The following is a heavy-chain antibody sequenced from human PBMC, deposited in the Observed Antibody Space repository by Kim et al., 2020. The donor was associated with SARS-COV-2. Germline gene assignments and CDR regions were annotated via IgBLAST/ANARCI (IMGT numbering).Heavy chain of an antibody. V-gene: IGHV3-30*18. CDR1: GFTFSSYG. Sequence: GGSLRLSCAASGFTFSSYGMHWVRQAPGKGLEWVAVISYDGSNKYYADSVKGRFTISRDNSKNTLYLQMTSLRAEDTAVYYCAKDSAMIEVVRAYYFDY. CDR3: AKDSAMIEVVRAYYFDY. CDR2: ISYDGSNK. J-gene: IGHJ4*01. D-gene: IGHD3-22*01.